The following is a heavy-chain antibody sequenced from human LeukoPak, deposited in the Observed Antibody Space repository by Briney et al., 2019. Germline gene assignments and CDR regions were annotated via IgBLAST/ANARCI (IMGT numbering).Heavy chain of an antibody. CDR2: ISSSGANA. J-gene: IGHJ5*02. V-gene: IGHV3-23*01. CDR3: AMYMELAS. D-gene: IGHD1-26*01. CDR1: GFTFSDDA. Sequence: GGSLRLSCAASGFTFSDDARTWVRQAPGKGLEWVSLISSSGANAYYADSVKGRFTISRDNSKNTLYLQMNNLRGEDTAEYYSAMYMELASWGQGTLVSVSS.